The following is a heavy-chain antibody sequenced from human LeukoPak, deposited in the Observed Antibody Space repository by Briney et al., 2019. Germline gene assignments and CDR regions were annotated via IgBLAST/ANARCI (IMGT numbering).Heavy chain of an antibody. J-gene: IGHJ5*02. D-gene: IGHD1-26*01. CDR3: ARLGTGATGLGWFDP. V-gene: IGHV4-4*09. CDR1: GGSISSYY. CDR2: IYTSGST. Sequence: SETLSLTCTVSGGSISSYYWRWIRQPPGKGLEWIGYIYTSGSTNYNSSLKSRVTISVDTSKNQFSLKLSSVTAADTAVYYCARLGTGATGLGWFDPWGQGTLVTVS.